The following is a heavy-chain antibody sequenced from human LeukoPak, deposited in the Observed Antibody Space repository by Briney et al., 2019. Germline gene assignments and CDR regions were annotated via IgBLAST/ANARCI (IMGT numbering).Heavy chain of an antibody. CDR1: GFTFSSYG. D-gene: IGHD2-8*01. CDR3: AKAITTAGHCPNGVCYDFDY. Sequence: GGSLRLSCAASGFTFSSYGMSWVRQAPGKGLEWVSVISGSGGTTYYADSVKGRFTISRDNSRNTMYFQVNSLRVDDTAVYYCAKAITTAGHCPNGVCYDFDYWGQGTLVTVSS. V-gene: IGHV3-23*01. CDR2: ISGSGGTT. J-gene: IGHJ4*02.